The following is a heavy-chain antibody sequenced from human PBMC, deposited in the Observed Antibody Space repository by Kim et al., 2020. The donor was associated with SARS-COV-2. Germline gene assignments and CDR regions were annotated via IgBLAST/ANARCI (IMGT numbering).Heavy chain of an antibody. J-gene: IGHJ4*02. Sequence: SETLSLTCAVYGGSFSGYYWSWIRQPPGKGLEWIGEINHSGSTNYNPSLKSRVTISVDTSKNQFSLKLSSVTAADTAVYYCASSYYYDSSGYYGYFDYWGQGTLVTVSS. V-gene: IGHV4-34*01. CDR3: ASSYYYDSSGYYGYFDY. D-gene: IGHD3-22*01. CDR1: GGSFSGYY. CDR2: INHSGST.